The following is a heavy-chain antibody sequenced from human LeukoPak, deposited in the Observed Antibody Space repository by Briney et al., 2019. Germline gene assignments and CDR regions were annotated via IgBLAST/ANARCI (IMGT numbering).Heavy chain of an antibody. CDR2: IYYSGST. V-gene: IGHV4-59*01. D-gene: IGHD3-3*01. CDR1: GGSISSYY. Sequence: SSETLSLTCTVSGGSISSYYWSWIRQPPGKGLEWIGYIYYSGSTNYNPSLKSRVTISVDTSKNQFSLKLSSVTAADTAVYYCARDLTMPLAFDIWGQGTMVTVSS. J-gene: IGHJ3*02. CDR3: ARDLTMPLAFDI.